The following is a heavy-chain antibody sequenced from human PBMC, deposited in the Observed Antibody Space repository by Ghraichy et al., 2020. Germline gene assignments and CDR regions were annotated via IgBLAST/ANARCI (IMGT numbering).Heavy chain of an antibody. V-gene: IGHV1-18*04. Sequence: ASVKVSCKASGYSFTSYGLNWVRQAPGQGLEWMGWISGYTGFTRYAQKFQGRITLTTDTSTSTAYMELRSLSSDDTAVYYCGRSPEFGDYLTGYWGRGTLVTVSS. D-gene: IGHD4-17*01. J-gene: IGHJ4*02. CDR2: ISGYTGFT. CDR3: GRSPEFGDYLTGY. CDR1: GYSFTSYG.